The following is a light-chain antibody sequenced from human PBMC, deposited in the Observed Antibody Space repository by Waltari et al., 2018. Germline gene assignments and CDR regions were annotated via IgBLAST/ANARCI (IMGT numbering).Light chain of an antibody. CDR3: ATWDDSLNAWV. V-gene: IGLV1-44*01. CDR2: IDN. J-gene: IGLJ3*02. CDR1: YSNIGRNA. Sequence: QSVLTQPPSASGTPGQGVTLSCSGSYSNIGRNAVNWYQQLPEAAPNLLIYIDNQRPSGVPDRFSGSKSGTSASLAISGLQSEDEAVYHCATWDDSLNAWVFGGGTKVTVL.